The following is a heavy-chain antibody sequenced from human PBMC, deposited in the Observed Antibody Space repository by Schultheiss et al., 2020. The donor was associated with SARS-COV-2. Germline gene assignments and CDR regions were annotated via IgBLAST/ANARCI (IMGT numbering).Heavy chain of an antibody. CDR3: AREAAGINAFDI. J-gene: IGHJ3*02. D-gene: IGHD6-13*01. CDR1: GFTFSSYG. Sequence: GGSLRLSCAASGFTFSSYGMHWVRQAPGKGLEWVAVISFDGSNKYYADSVKGRFTISRDNSKNTLYLQMNSLRAEDTAVYYCAREAAGINAFDIWGQGTMVTVSS. CDR2: ISFDGSNK. V-gene: IGHV3-30*19.